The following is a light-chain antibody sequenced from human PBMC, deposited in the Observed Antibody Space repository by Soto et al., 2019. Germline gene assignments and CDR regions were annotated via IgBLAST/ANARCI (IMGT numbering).Light chain of an antibody. CDR3: QQYNIYPA. CDR1: QRISSW. Sequence: DIQMTQSPSTLSASVGDRVTITCRASQRISSWLAWYQQKPGKAPKLLIYDASSLESGVPSRFSGSGSGTEFTLTISSLQPDDFATYYCQQYNIYPAFGQGTKLEIK. CDR2: DAS. J-gene: IGKJ2*01. V-gene: IGKV1-5*01.